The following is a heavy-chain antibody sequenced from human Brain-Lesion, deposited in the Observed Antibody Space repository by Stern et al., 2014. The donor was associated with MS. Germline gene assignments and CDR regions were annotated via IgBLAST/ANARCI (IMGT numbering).Heavy chain of an antibody. CDR1: GLTVANEY. CDR3: AREGGDDDDYYGLDV. V-gene: IGHV3-53*04. Sequence: EVQLVESGGGLVQPGGSLRLSCAASGLTVANEYMSWVRQAPGQGPESVSLIDASGTTAYADSVKGRFIISRHNSENTLSLQMNSLRPEDTAVYYCAREGGDDDDYYGLDVWGPGTTVTVSS. CDR2: IDASGTT. D-gene: IGHD5-12*01. J-gene: IGHJ6*02.